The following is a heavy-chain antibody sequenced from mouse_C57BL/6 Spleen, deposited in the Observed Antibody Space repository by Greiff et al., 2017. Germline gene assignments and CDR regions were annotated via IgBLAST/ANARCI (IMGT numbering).Heavy chain of an antibody. V-gene: IGHV1-82*01. J-gene: IGHJ2*01. CDR1: GYAFSSSW. CDR3: ARLVDYFDY. CDR2: IYPGDGDT. Sequence: VKLQESGPELVKPGASVKISCKASGYAFSSSWMNWVKQRPGKGLEWIGRIYPGDGDTNYNGKFKGKATLTADKSSSTAYMQLSSLTSEDSAVYFCARLVDYFDYWGQGTTLTVSS. D-gene: IGHD1-1*02.